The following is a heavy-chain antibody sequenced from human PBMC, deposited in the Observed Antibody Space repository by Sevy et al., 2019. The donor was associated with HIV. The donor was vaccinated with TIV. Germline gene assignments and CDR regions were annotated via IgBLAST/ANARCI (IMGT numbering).Heavy chain of an antibody. Sequence: SETLSLTCTVSGGSISSGDFYWSWIRQPPGQGLEWIGYIYYSGSTYYNPSLKSRVSISVDTSKNQFSLKLSSVTAADTAVYYCARDGRRYYGLDVWGQGTTVTVSS. CDR1: GGSISSGDFY. CDR3: ARDGRRYYGLDV. D-gene: IGHD1-1*01. J-gene: IGHJ6*02. CDR2: IYYSGST. V-gene: IGHV4-30-4*01.